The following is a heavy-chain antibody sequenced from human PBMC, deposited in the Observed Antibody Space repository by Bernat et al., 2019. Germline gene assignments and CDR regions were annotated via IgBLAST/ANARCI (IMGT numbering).Heavy chain of an antibody. CDR2: ISYDGSNK. J-gene: IGHJ5*02. Sequence: GQRGEGGGGGVEPGRARRLSCAASGFTFSSYAMHWVRQAPGKGLEWVAVISYDGSNKYYADSVKGRFTISRDNSKNTLYLQMNSLRAEDTAVYYCARDLVEGRFLEWLSLGNWFDPWGQGTLVTVSS. CDR3: ARDLVEGRFLEWLSLGNWFDP. CDR1: GFTFSSYA. V-gene: IGHV3-30*01. D-gene: IGHD3-3*01.